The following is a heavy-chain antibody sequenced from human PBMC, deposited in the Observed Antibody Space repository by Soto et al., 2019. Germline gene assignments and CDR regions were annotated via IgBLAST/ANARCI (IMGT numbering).Heavy chain of an antibody. J-gene: IGHJ4*02. D-gene: IGHD2-8*01. V-gene: IGHV4-59*08. CDR3: ARHRGMGLFDY. Sequence: QVQLQESGPGLVKPSKTLSLTCTVSGGSISSYHWTWIRQAPGKGLEWIGNIYYSGTTNYNPSLTSRVTISIDTSKKPFSLKLSSVTAADTAVYYCARHRGMGLFDYWGQGTLVTVSS. CDR1: GGSISSYH. CDR2: IYYSGTT.